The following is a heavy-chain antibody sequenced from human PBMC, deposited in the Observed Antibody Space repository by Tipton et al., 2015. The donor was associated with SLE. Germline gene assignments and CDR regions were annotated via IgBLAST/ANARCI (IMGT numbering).Heavy chain of an antibody. J-gene: IGHJ4*02. Sequence: SLRLSCAASGFTFSSYAMSWVRQAPGKGLEWVSAISGSGGSTYYADSVKGRFTISRDNAKNSLYLQMNSLRAEDTAVYYCARDNSWVDVGLRFLEWGRPHSGQGTLVTVSS. CDR3: ARDNSWVDVGLRFLEWGRPH. CDR2: ISGSGGST. V-gene: IGHV3-23*01. CDR1: GFTFSSYA. D-gene: IGHD3-3*01.